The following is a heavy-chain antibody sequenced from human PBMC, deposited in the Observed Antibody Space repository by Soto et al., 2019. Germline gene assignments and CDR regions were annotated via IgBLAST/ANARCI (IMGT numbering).Heavy chain of an antibody. D-gene: IGHD1-26*01. CDR3: ARVPGKGATLLHSFDY. J-gene: IGHJ4*02. CDR2: IYHSGST. CDR1: EGSSSSSNG. Sequence: SQPLSLTCAVAEGSSSSSNGWSRVRQPPGKGLEWIGEIYHSGSTNYNPSLKSRVTISVDKSKNQFSLKLSSVTAADTAVYYCARVPGKGATLLHSFDYWGQGTLVTVS. V-gene: IGHV4-4*02.